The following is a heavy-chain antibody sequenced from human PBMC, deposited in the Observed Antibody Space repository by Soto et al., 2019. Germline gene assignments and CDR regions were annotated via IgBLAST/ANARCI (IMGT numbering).Heavy chain of an antibody. CDR1: GGSISSSN. CDR3: ARLKDYGGTPFDY. CDR2: ISYSGST. V-gene: IGHV4-39*01. D-gene: IGHD4-17*01. Sequence: PSETLSLTCTVSGGSISSSNWVWIRQPPGKGLEWIGTISYSGSTYYNPSLRSRVTISEDKSKNQFSLKLTSVTAADTAVYFCARLKDYGGTPFDYWGQGTLVTVSS. J-gene: IGHJ4*02.